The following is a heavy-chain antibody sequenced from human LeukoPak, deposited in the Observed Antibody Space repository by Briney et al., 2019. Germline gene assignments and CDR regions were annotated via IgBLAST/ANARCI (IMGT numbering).Heavy chain of an antibody. CDR1: GGSLSDYH. Sequence: SETLSLTCAVNGGSLSDYHWSWIRQPPGKGLEWIGRIYTSGSTNYNPSLKSRVTMSVDTSKNQFSLKLSSVTAADTAVYYCARGWLLLPFDYWGQGTLVTVSS. J-gene: IGHJ4*02. V-gene: IGHV4-59*10. D-gene: IGHD3-22*01. CDR2: IYTSGST. CDR3: ARGWLLLPFDY.